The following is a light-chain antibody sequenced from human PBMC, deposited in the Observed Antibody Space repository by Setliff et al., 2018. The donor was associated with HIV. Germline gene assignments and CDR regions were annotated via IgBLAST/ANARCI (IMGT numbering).Light chain of an antibody. V-gene: IGLV8-61*01. J-gene: IGLJ1*01. CDR1: SGSVSTSNY. Sequence: QTVVTQEPAFSVSPGGTVTLTCGLTSGSVSTSNYPSWYQQTPGQAPRTLIYSTNIRSSGVPDRFSGSIVGNKAALTIAGAQADGESDYFCLLYLSSGIYVFGTGTKVTVL. CDR3: LLYLSSGIYV. CDR2: STN.